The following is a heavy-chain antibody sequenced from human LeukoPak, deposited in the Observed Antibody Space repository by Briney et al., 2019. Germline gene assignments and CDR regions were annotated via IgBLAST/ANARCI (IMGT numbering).Heavy chain of an antibody. Sequence: PGGSLRLSCAASGFTFNGCWMTWVRQAAGEGLEWVANIRQDGGEKNYVESVKGRFTISRDNAKNSLYLQMNSLRAEDTAGYYCARERYSYGYHYYYMDVWGKGTTVTVS. CDR3: ARERYSYGYHYYYMDV. V-gene: IGHV3-7*01. D-gene: IGHD5-18*01. J-gene: IGHJ6*03. CDR2: IRQDGGEK. CDR1: GFTFNGCW.